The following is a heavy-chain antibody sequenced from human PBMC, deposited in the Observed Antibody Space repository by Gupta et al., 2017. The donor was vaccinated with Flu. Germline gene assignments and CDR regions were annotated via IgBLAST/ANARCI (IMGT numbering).Heavy chain of an antibody. D-gene: IGHD3-3*01. V-gene: IGHV3-23*01. CDR3: AKDYDFWSGYSTPTGWFDP. CDR2: ISGSGGST. J-gene: IGHJ5*02. Sequence: GKGLEWVSAISGSGGSTYYADSVKGRFTISRDNSKNTLYLQMNSLRAEDTAVYYCAKDYDFWSGYSTPTGWFDPWGQGTLVTVSS.